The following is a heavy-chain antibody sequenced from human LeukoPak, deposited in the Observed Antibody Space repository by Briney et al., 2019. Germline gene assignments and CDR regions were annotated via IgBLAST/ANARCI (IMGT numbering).Heavy chain of an antibody. D-gene: IGHD5-12*01. J-gene: IGHJ4*02. CDR2: INPNSGGT. CDR3: ARDPAPYETPYYFDY. CDR1: GYTFTGYY. Sequence: ASVKVSCKASGYTFTGYYMHWVRQAPGQGLEWMGWINPNSGGTNYAQKFQGRVTMTRDTSISTAYMELSRLRSDDTAVYYCARDPAPYETPYYFDYWGQGTLVTVSS. V-gene: IGHV1-2*02.